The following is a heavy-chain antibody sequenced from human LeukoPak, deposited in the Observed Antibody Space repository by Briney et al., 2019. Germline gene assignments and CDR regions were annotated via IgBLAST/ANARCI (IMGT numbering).Heavy chain of an antibody. J-gene: IGHJ4*02. CDR2: IYDSGKT. D-gene: IGHD2-8*01. CDR3: ARVSGYCSDGVCRFDY. CDR1: GGSMSSSNW. Sequence: SETLSLTCAVSGGSMSSSNWWSWVRQPPGKGLEWIGEIYDSGKTNYNPSFESRVTISVDKSKNQFSLKLISVTAADTAVYYCARVSGYCSDGVCRFDYWDQGALVTVSS. V-gene: IGHV4-4*02.